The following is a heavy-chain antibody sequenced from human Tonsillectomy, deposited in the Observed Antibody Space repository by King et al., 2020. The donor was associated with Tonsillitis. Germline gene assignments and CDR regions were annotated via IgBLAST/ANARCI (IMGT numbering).Heavy chain of an antibody. CDR1: GFTLSDYY. J-gene: IGHJ4*02. V-gene: IGHV3-11*01. D-gene: IGHD6-19*01. Sequence: VQLVESGGGLVKPGGSLRLSCAASGFTLSDYYMSWIRQAPGKGLEWVSYISGSGTTIHYTDSVKGRFTISRDDAKNSLYLEINSLRAEDTAVYYCARKIFSGWFPLDYWGQGTLVTVSS. CDR2: ISGSGTTI. CDR3: ARKIFSGWFPLDY.